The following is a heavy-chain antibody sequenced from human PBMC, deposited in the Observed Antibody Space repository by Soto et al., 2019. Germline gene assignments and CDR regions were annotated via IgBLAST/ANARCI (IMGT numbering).Heavy chain of an antibody. D-gene: IGHD2-15*01. V-gene: IGHV4-39*01. J-gene: IGHJ5*02. CDR3: ASREISLVAPPPDTGDSWFDP. CDR2: IYYSGST. Sequence: SETLSLTCTVSGGSISSSSYYWGWIRQPPGKGLEWIGSIYYSGSTYYNPSLKSRVTISVDTSKNQFSLKLSSVTAADTAVYYCASREISLVAPPPDTGDSWFDPWGQGTLVTVSS. CDR1: GGSISSSSYY.